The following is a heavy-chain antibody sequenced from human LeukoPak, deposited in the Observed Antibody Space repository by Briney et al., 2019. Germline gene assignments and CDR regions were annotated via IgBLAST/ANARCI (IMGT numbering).Heavy chain of an antibody. CDR2: IQSKTDGGTT. CDR3: TTWSSQFDY. Sequence: GGSLRLSCAASGFTFSDAWMTWVRQAPGKGLECVGFIQSKTDGGTTDSAAPVKGRFTVSRDDSKNTLYLQMNGLKTEDTAVYYCTTWSSQFDYWGQGTLVTVSS. D-gene: IGHD6-6*01. V-gene: IGHV3-15*01. CDR1: GFTFSDAW. J-gene: IGHJ4*02.